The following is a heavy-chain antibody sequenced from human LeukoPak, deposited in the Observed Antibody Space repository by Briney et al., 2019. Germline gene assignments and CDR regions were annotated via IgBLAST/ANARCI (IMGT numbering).Heavy chain of an antibody. V-gene: IGHV1-69*05. CDR2: IIPIFGTA. J-gene: IGHJ4*02. CDR1: GGTFSSYA. D-gene: IGHD3-3*01. Sequence: SVKVSCKASGGTFSSYAISWVRQAPGQGLEWMGGIIPIFGTANYAQKFQGRVTITTDESTSTAYMELSSLRSEDTAVYYCAIHTIFGVVNPYYFDYWGQGTLVTVSS. CDR3: AIHTIFGVVNPYYFDY.